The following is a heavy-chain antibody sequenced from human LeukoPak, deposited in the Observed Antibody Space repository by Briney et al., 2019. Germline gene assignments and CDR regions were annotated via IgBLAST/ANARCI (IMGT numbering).Heavy chain of an antibody. V-gene: IGHV3-23*01. D-gene: IGHD3-10*01. CDR3: AARAGGFRHFDY. CDR2: ISDSGGKT. CDR1: GFTFSSYA. J-gene: IGHJ4*02. Sequence: GGSLRLYCAASGFTFSSYAMSWVRQAPGKGLEWVSGISDSGGKTDSADSVKGRFTISRDNSKDKVYLQMNSLRAEDTAVYYCAARAGGFRHFDYWGQGTLVTVSS.